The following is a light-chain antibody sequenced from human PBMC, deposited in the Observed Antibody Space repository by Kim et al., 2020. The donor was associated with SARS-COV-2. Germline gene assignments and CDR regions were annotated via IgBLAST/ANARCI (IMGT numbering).Light chain of an antibody. Sequence: QPVLTQSPSASASLGASVNLTCTLSSGHSRFAIAWHQQQPEKGPRFLMKLNSDGSHTKGDGIPDRFSGSSSGTERYLTISRLQSEDEADYYCQTWGTGILVFGGGTKVTVL. J-gene: IGLJ3*02. CDR2: LNSDGSH. CDR1: SGHSRFA. CDR3: QTWGTGILV. V-gene: IGLV4-69*01.